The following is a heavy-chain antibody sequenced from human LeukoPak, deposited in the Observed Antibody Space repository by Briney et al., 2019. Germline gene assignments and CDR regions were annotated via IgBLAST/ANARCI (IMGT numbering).Heavy chain of an antibody. Sequence: SETLSLTCTVSGGSISSHYWSWIRQPAGKGLEWIGRIYTSGSTNYNPSLKSRVTMSADTSKNQVSLKLRSVTAADTAVYFCARGWLLGPDFDYWGQGNLVTVSS. CDR1: GGSISSHY. J-gene: IGHJ4*02. D-gene: IGHD3-9*01. V-gene: IGHV4-4*07. CDR3: ARGWLLGPDFDY. CDR2: IYTSGST.